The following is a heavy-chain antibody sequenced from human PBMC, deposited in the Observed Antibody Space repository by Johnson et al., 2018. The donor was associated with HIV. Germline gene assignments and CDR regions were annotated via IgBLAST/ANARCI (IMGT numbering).Heavy chain of an antibody. V-gene: IGHV3-30*02. D-gene: IGHD6-13*01. CDR1: GFTFSSYG. J-gene: IGHJ3*02. Sequence: VQLVESGGGVVQPGGSLRLSCAASGFTFSSYGIHWVRQAPGKGLEWVAFIRYDGSNKYYADSVKGRFTISRDNSKNTLYLQMNSLRAEDTAVYYCTARPYSDSWYVAFDIWGQGTMVTVSS. CDR3: TARPYSDSWYVAFDI. CDR2: IRYDGSNK.